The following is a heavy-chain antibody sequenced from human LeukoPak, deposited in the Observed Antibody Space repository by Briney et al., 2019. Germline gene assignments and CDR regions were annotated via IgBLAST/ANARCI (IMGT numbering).Heavy chain of an antibody. D-gene: IGHD5-12*01. CDR1: GFTFSDYS. CDR3: ARDHRYAFDN. J-gene: IGHJ4*02. V-gene: IGHV3-48*04. CDR2: VGISSGNT. Sequence: GGSLRHSCAASGFTFSDYSMNWVRQAPGKGLEWISYVGISSGNTKYADSVKGRFTISGDSAKNSVFLQMNSLRVEDTAVYYCARDHRYAFDNWGQGTLVTVSS.